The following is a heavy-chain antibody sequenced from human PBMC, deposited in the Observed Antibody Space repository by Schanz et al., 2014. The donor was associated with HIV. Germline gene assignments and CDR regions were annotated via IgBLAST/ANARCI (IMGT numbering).Heavy chain of an antibody. Sequence: EVRLLESGGGLVQPGGSLRLSCAASGFSFSSFAMIWVRQSAGKGLAWVSSISSDSSYIFYTDSVKGRFTISRDNAKNSLYLQMNSLRAEDTATYYCVKHGAYETSGSYNVAFWGQGALVTVSS. J-gene: IGHJ1*01. D-gene: IGHD3-22*01. CDR1: GFSFSSFA. CDR2: ISSDSSYI. CDR3: VKHGAYETSGSYNVAF. V-gene: IGHV3-21*04.